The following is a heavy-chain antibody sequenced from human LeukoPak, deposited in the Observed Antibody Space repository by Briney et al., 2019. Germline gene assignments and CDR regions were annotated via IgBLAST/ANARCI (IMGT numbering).Heavy chain of an antibody. J-gene: IGHJ4*02. V-gene: IGHV6-1*01. CDR3: ARETEAGTLDLNQYYFDY. CDR1: GDSVSSNSAA. Sequence: SQTLSLTCAISGDSVSSNSAAWNWIRQSPSRGLEWLGRTYYRSKWYNDYAVSVKSRITINPDTSKNQFSLQLNSVTPEDTAVYYCARETEAGTLDLNQYYFDYWGQGTLVTVSS. CDR2: TYYRSKWYN. D-gene: IGHD6-19*01.